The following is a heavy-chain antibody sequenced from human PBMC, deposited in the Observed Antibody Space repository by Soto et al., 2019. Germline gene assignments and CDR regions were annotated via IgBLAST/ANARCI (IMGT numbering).Heavy chain of an antibody. CDR2: VYSSGTT. Sequence: QVQLQESGPGLVKPSETLSLTCSVSGGSINSYWWSWIRQPAGKGREWIGRVYSSGTTDYNPTLTSRAAMSVETSKNQFSLKLSSVTAADTAVYYCARDIGSFAYGEGYGGQGSQVTVSA. D-gene: IGHD3-10*01. J-gene: IGHJ4*02. CDR3: ARDIGSFAYGEGY. CDR1: GGSINSYW. V-gene: IGHV4-4*07.